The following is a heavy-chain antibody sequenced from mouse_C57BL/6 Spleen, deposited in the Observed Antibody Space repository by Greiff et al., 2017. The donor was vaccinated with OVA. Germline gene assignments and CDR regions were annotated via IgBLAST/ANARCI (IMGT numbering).Heavy chain of an antibody. D-gene: IGHD2-10*01. V-gene: IGHV3-6*01. CDR1: GYSITSGYY. CDR2: ISYDGST. CDR3: ASSLLLFAY. Sequence: VQLKESGPGLVKPSQSLSLTCSVTGYSITSGYYWNWIRQFPGNKLEWMGYISYDGSTNYNPSLKNRISITRDTSKNQFFLKLNSVTTEDTAKYYCASSLLLFAYWGQGTLVTVSA. J-gene: IGHJ3*01.